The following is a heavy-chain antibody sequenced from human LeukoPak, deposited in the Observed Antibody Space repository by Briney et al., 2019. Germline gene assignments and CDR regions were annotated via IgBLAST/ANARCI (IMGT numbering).Heavy chain of an antibody. V-gene: IGHV4-34*01. J-gene: IGHJ4*02. Sequence: GSLRLSCAASGFTFSSYEMNWVRQPPGKGLEWIGEINHSGSTNYNPSLKSRVTISVDTSKNQFSLKLSSVTAADTAVYYCARRGRSGYSYYFDYWGQGTLVTVSS. CDR3: ARRGRSGYSYYFDY. D-gene: IGHD3-3*01. CDR1: GFTFSSYE. CDR2: INHSGST.